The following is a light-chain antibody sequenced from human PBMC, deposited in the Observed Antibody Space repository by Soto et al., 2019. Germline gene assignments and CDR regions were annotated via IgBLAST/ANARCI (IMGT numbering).Light chain of an antibody. CDR3: QQCGSSRRT. Sequence: EIVLTQSPGTLSLSPGERATLSCRASQSVSSDCLAWYRQRPGQAPRLLIYGASTRATGTPDRISGSGSGTDFTLTISRLEPEDFAVYYCQQCGSSRRTFGQGTKVDI. CDR2: GAS. V-gene: IGKV3-20*01. J-gene: IGKJ1*01. CDR1: QSVSSDC.